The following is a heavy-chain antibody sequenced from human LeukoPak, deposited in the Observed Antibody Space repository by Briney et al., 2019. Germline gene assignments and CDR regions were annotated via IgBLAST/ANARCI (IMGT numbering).Heavy chain of an antibody. V-gene: IGHV3-48*03. D-gene: IGHD3-22*01. CDR1: GFTLSTYE. Sequence: GGSLRLSCAASGFTLSTYEMNWVRQAAGKGLDWVSYITTSGSTISYADSVKGRFTISRDNAKNSLYLQMNGLRAEDTAVYYCARRDFYDTTGYLFDYWGQGTLVTVSS. J-gene: IGHJ4*02. CDR2: ITTSGSTI. CDR3: ARRDFYDTTGYLFDY.